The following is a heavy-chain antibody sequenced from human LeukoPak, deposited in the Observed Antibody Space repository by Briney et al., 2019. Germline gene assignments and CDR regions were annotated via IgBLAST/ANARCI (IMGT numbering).Heavy chain of an antibody. V-gene: IGHV4-61*02. Sequence: SETLSPTCTASGYSISSGDYYWSWIRQPAGKGLGWIGRISSSGSTNYNPSLKSRVTISVDTSKNQFSLKLSSVTAADTAVYFCARGPYSYDSSGAFDIWGQGTMVTVSS. J-gene: IGHJ3*02. CDR2: ISSSGST. CDR1: GYSISSGDYY. D-gene: IGHD3-22*01. CDR3: ARGPYSYDSSGAFDI.